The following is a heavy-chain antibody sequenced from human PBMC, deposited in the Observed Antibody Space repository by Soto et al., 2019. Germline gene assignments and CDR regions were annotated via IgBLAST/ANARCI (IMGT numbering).Heavy chain of an antibody. Sequence: SETLSLTCTVSGGSVSSATYYWSWIRQPPGKGLEWIGYIFYGGSTNYNPSLRSRVTISVDTSKTQFSLKLSSVTAADTAVYYCARESSSSWYYFDYWGQGTLVTVSS. V-gene: IGHV4-61*01. CDR1: GGSVSSATYY. CDR3: ARESSSSWYYFDY. J-gene: IGHJ4*02. CDR2: IFYGGST. D-gene: IGHD6-13*01.